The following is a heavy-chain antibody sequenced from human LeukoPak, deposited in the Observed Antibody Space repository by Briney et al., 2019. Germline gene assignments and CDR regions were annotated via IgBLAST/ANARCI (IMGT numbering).Heavy chain of an antibody. CDR3: ARSVTMVRGVIISSYYYMDV. V-gene: IGHV3-21*04. Sequence: GGSLRLSCAASGFTFSSYSMNWVRQAPGKGLEWVSFISTSSTYIYYADSVKGRFTVSRDNANNSLYLQMSSLRAEDTAVYYCARSVTMVRGVIISSYYYMDVWGKGTTVTVSS. D-gene: IGHD3-10*01. CDR1: GFTFSSYS. CDR2: ISTSSTYI. J-gene: IGHJ6*03.